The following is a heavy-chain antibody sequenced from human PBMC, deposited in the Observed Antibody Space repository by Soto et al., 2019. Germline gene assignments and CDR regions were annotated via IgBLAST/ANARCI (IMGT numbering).Heavy chain of an antibody. CDR3: AIGLERRRLFDY. J-gene: IGHJ4*02. V-gene: IGHV1-8*01. D-gene: IGHD1-1*01. Sequence: GASVKVSCKASGYTFTSYDIHWVRQATGQGPEWMGWMNPNSGNTGYAKKFQGRVTMTRDTSTGTAYMELSSLRSEDTAVYYCAIGLERRRLFDYWGQGTLVTVSS. CDR1: GYTFTSYD. CDR2: MNPNSGNT.